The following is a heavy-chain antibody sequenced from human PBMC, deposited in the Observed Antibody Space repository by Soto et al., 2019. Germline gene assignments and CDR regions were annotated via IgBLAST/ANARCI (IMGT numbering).Heavy chain of an antibody. D-gene: IGHD3-3*01. CDR2: IYHSGST. CDR3: ARAPETPTIFGVVRPYFFNH. J-gene: IGHJ4*02. Sequence: SETLSLTCAVSGVSVSNNTWWSWVRQPPGKGLEWIGEIYHSGSTNYNPSLNNRVTLSLDMSRNHFSLKLKSVTAADTAVYYCARAPETPTIFGVVRPYFFNHWGQGTLVTVSS. CDR1: GVSVSNNTW. V-gene: IGHV4-4*02.